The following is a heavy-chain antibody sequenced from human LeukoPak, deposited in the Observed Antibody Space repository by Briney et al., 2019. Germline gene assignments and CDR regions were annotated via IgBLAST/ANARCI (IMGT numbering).Heavy chain of an antibody. CDR3: ARDGGYVYYDFWSGPRLNDAFDI. CDR1: GYTFTSYG. CDR2: ISAYNGNT. V-gene: IGHV1-18*01. D-gene: IGHD3-3*01. Sequence: ASVKVSCKASGYTFTSYGISWVRQAPGQGLEWMGWISAYNGNTNYAQRLQGRVTMTTDTSTSTAYMELRSLRSDDTAVYYCARDGGYVYYDFWSGPRLNDAFDIWGQGTMVTVSS. J-gene: IGHJ3*02.